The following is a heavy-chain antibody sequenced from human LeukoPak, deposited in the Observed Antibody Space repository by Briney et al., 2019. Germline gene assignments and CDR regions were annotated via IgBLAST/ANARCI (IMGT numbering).Heavy chain of an antibody. J-gene: IGHJ4*02. D-gene: IGHD5-18*01. V-gene: IGHV1-2*06. CDR1: GYTFTGYY. CDR3: TRSWIQLWTPDFDH. Sequence: ASVTVSCKASGYTFTGYYMHWVRQAPGQGLEWMGRINPNSGGTKYAQKFQNRVTMTSDTSVSTAYMELNGLRSDDTAIYYCTRSWIQLWTPDFDHWGQGTLVTVSS. CDR2: INPNSGGT.